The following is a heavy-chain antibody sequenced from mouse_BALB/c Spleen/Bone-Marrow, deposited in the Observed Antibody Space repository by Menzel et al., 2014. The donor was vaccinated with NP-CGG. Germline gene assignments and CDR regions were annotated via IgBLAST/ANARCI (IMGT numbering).Heavy chain of an antibody. CDR3: AIGGERCEAWFPY. CDR1: GFNIKDTY. CDR2: IDTVNGNT. Sequence: EVQGAESGAELVKPGASVKLSCTASGFNIKDTYMHWVRQGPEQGLEWIGNIDTVNGNTKYDPKFQGKAAITIDTSSNAAYLRLSSLTSEDTAVYYCAIGGERCEAWFPYWGEGTLVTIAA. V-gene: IGHV14-3*02. J-gene: IGHJ3*01.